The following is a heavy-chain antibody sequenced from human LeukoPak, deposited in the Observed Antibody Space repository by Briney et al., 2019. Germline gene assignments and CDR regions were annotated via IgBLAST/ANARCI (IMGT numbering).Heavy chain of an antibody. Sequence: PGGSLRLSCAASGFTFSDYYMSWIRQAPGKGLEWVSYISSSGSTIYYADSVKGRFTISRDNAKNSLYLHMNSLRAEDTAVYYCASILGYCSSTSCYAFDYWGQGTLVTVSS. CDR3: ASILGYCSSTSCYAFDY. V-gene: IGHV3-11*04. J-gene: IGHJ4*02. CDR1: GFTFSDYY. D-gene: IGHD2-2*01. CDR2: ISSSGSTI.